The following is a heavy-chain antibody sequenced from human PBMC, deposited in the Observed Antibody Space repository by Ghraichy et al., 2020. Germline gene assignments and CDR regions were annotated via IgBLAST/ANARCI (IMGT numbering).Heavy chain of an antibody. CDR2: IRQDGSER. D-gene: IGHD6-25*01. CDR1: GFTLSNYW. J-gene: IGHJ1*01. Sequence: GGSLRLSCAASGFTLSNYWMTWVRQAPGKGLEWVANIRQDGSERVYVDSVKGRFTISRDNAKNSLSLQMNSLRAEDTAVYYCARDNGYHLDHLGQGTLVTVAS. V-gene: IGHV3-7*01. CDR3: ARDNGYHLDH.